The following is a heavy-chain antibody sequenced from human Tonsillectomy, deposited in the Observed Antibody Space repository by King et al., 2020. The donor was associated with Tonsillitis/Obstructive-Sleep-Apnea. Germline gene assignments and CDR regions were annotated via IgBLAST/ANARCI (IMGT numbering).Heavy chain of an antibody. D-gene: IGHD5-12*01. CDR2: IYPGDSDT. Sequence: QLVQSGAEVKKPGESLKISCKGSGYSFTSYWIGWVRQMPGKGLEWMGIIYPGDSDTRYSPSFQGQVTISAVKSISTAYLQWSSLKASDTAMYYCARRGYSGYDYRGDYYYYYYMDVWGKGTTVTVSS. CDR3: ARRGYSGYDYRGDYYYYYYMDV. J-gene: IGHJ6*03. CDR1: GYSFTSYW. V-gene: IGHV5-51*01.